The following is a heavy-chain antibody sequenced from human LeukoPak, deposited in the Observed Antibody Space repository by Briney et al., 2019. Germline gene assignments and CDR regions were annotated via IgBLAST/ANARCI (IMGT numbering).Heavy chain of an antibody. CDR3: AKDRANYFDY. D-gene: IGHD1-26*01. CDR2: ISYDGSNK. CDR1: GFTFSSYG. J-gene: IGHJ4*02. Sequence: GGSLRLSCAASGFTFSSYGMHWVRQAPGKGLEWVAVISYDGSNKYYADSVKGRFTISRDNSKNTLYLQMNSLRAEDTAVYYCAKDRANYFDYWGQGTLVTVSS. V-gene: IGHV3-30*18.